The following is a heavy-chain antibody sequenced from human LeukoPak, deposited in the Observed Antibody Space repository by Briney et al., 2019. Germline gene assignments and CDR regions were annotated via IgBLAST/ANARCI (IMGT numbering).Heavy chain of an antibody. J-gene: IGHJ4*02. V-gene: IGHV1-8*01. D-gene: IGHD3-22*01. Sequence: GASVKVSCKASGYSFTTYDINWVRQAPGQGLEWMEWMRPKKSDTGYARKFQDRVTLTWNISTDTAYMELNSLTAEDTAVYFCAGGPPEDTSSGYWGQGTLVTVSS. CDR3: AGGPPEDTSSGY. CDR2: MRPKKSDT. CDR1: GYSFTTYD.